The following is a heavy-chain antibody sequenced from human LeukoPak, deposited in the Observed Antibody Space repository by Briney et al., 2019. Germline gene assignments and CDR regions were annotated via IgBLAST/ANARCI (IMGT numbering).Heavy chain of an antibody. D-gene: IGHD1-7*01. CDR1: GFTFSSYW. Sequence: GGSLRLSCAASGFTFSSYWMSWVRQAPGKGLEWVANIKQDGSEKYYVDSVKGRFTISRDNAKNSLYLQMNSLRAEDTAVYYCAKRISMTGTHKANDYWGQGTLVTVSS. CDR2: IKQDGSEK. J-gene: IGHJ4*02. CDR3: AKRISMTGTHKANDY. V-gene: IGHV3-7*01.